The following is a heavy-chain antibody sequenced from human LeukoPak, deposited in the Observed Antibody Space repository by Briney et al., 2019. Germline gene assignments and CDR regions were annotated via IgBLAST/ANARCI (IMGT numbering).Heavy chain of an antibody. CDR1: GGSFSGYY. CDR3: ARLVGEQRKSGTSTKYSRDV. V-gene: IGHV4-34*01. D-gene: IGHD3-16*01. CDR2: INHSGST. J-gene: IGHJ6*03. Sequence: SETLSLTCAVYGGSFSGYYWSWIRQPPGKGLEWMGEINHSGSTNYNPSLKSRVTISVDTSKNQLSLNLSSVTAADTAVYYCARLVGEQRKSGTSTKYSRDVWGKGTTVTVSS.